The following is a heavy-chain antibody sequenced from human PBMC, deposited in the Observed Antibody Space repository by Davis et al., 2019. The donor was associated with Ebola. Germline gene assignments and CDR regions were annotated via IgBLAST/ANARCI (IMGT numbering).Heavy chain of an antibody. CDR1: GGSISSYY. CDR2: IYYSGST. Sequence: PSETLSLTCTVSGGSISSYYWSWIRQPPGKGLEWIGYIYYSGSTNYNPSLKSRVTISVDTSKNQFSLKLSSVTAADTAVYYCARRQGGYNPLFDYWGQGTLATVSS. CDR3: ARRQGGYNPLFDY. D-gene: IGHD5-24*01. J-gene: IGHJ4*02. V-gene: IGHV4-59*08.